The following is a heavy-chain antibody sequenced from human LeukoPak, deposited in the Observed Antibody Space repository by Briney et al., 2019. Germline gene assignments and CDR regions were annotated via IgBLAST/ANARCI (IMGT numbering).Heavy chain of an antibody. CDR2: FYRGDSR. D-gene: IGHD3-16*01. CDR3: ARGGVLKSVDY. V-gene: IGHV3-53*01. CDR1: GFSVSSTY. Sequence: GGSLRLSCAASGFSVSSTYMTWVRQAPGKGLEWVSIFYRGDSRHYADSVKGRFTISRDNSKNTLSLQMNNLRAEDTAVYYCARGGVLKSVDYWGQGTLVAVSS. J-gene: IGHJ4*02.